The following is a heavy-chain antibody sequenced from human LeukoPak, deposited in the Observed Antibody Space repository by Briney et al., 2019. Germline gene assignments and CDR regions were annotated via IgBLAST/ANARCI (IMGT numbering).Heavy chain of an antibody. CDR2: IYYSGST. V-gene: IGHV4-61*01. Sequence: PSETLSLTCTVSGGSVCSGSYYWSWIRQPPGKGLEWIGYIYYSGSTNYNPSLKSRVTISVDTSKNQFSLKLSSVTAADTAVYYCASPRSYYDSSGYYISWGQGTLVTVSS. J-gene: IGHJ5*02. CDR3: ASPRSYYDSSGYYIS. CDR1: GGSVCSGSYY. D-gene: IGHD3-22*01.